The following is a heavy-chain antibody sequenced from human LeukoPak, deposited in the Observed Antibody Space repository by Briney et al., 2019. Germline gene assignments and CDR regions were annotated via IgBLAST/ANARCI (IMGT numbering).Heavy chain of an antibody. CDR2: INPSGGST. Sequence: ASVKVSCKASGYTFTSYYMHWVRQAPGEGLEWMGVINPSGGSTTYAQKFQGRVTMTRDMSTSTAYMELSSLRSEDTAVYYCARVDYFYYYMDVWGKGTTVTVSS. D-gene: IGHD2-15*01. CDR1: GYTFTSYY. CDR3: ARVDYFYYYMDV. V-gene: IGHV1-46*01. J-gene: IGHJ6*03.